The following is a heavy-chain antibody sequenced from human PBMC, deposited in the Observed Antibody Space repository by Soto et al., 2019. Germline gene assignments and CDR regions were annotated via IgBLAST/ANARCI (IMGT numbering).Heavy chain of an antibody. CDR1: GFTFSSYG. D-gene: IGHD1-26*01. J-gene: IGHJ4*02. Sequence: QVQLVESGGGVVQPGRSLRLSCAASGFTFSSYGMHWVRQAPGKGLEWVAVIWYYGSNKYYADSVKGRFTISRDNSKNTLYLQMNSLRAEDTAVYYCARGGSYKELDYWGQGTLVTVSS. V-gene: IGHV3-33*01. CDR3: ARGGSYKELDY. CDR2: IWYYGSNK.